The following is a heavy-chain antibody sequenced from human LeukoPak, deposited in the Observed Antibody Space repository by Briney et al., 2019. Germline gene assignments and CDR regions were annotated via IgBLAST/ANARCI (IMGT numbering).Heavy chain of an antibody. CDR2: IKQDGSEK. J-gene: IGHJ4*02. D-gene: IGHD3-22*01. CDR3: ARDSDYDSSGYYPAYDY. V-gene: IGHV3-7*01. Sequence: GGSLRLSCAASGFTFSSYWMSWVRQAPGKGLEWVANIKQDGSEKYYVDSVKGRFTISRDNAKNSLYLQINSLRAEDTAVYYCARDSDYDSSGYYPAYDYWGQGTLVTVSS. CDR1: GFTFSSYW.